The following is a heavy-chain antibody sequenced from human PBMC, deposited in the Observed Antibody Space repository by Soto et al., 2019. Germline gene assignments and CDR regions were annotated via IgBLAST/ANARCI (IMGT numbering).Heavy chain of an antibody. J-gene: IGHJ6*02. CDR2: IFSNDEK. V-gene: IGHV2-26*01. D-gene: IGHD3-3*01. CDR3: ARTCLRFLEWLFLPDLECYGMDV. CDR1: GFSLSNARMG. Sequence: QVTLKESGPVLVKPTETLTLTCTVSGFSLSNARMGVSWIRQPPGKALEWLAHIFSNDEKSYSTSLKSRLTISKDTSKRQVVLTMTNMDPVDTATYYCARTCLRFLEWLFLPDLECYGMDVWGQGTTVTVSS.